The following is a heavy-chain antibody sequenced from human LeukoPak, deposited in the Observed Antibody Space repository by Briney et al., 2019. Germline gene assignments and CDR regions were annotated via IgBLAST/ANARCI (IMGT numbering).Heavy chain of an antibody. CDR2: ISGSGGST. J-gene: IGHJ4*02. V-gene: IGHV3-23*01. CDR3: AKDAFRGIAVAGTHFDY. Sequence: GGSLRLSCAASGFTFSSYAMSWVRQAPGKGLEWVSAISGSGGSTYYADSVKGRFTISRDNSKNTLYLQMNSLRAEDTAVYYCAKDAFRGIAVAGTHFDYWGQGTLVTVSS. D-gene: IGHD6-19*01. CDR1: GFTFSSYA.